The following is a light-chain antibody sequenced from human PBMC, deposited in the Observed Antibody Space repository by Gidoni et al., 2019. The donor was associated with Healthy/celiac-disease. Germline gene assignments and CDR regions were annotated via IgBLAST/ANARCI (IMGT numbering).Light chain of an antibody. V-gene: IGKV3-11*01. CDR2: DAS. Sequence: EIVLTQSPATLSLSPGERATLSCRASQSVSSYLAWYQQKPGQAPRLLIYDASTRATGIPARFSGRGSGTDFTLTISSLEPEDVAVYYCQQRSNWPLTFGGGTKVEIK. CDR1: QSVSSY. J-gene: IGKJ4*01. CDR3: QQRSNWPLT.